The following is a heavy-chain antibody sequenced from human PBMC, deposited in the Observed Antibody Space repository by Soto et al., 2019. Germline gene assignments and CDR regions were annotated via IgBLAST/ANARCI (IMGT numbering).Heavy chain of an antibody. CDR1: GGTFSSYA. CDR3: ARLVSAAGYSYGMYV. D-gene: IGHD2-2*01. CDR2: IIPIFGTA. V-gene: IGHV1-69*13. Sequence: SVKVSCKASGGTFSSYAISWVRQAPGQGLEWMGGIIPIFGTANYAQKFQGRVTITADESTSTAYMELSSLRSEDTAVYYCARLVSAAGYSYGMYVWGQGTTVTVS. J-gene: IGHJ6*02.